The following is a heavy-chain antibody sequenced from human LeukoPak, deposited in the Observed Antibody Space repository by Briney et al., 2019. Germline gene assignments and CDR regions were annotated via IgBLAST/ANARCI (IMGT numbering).Heavy chain of an antibody. D-gene: IGHD3-22*01. V-gene: IGHV4-31*03. CDR3: ASEDSSGYYLDY. CDR2: IYYSGST. Sequence: PSETLSLTCTVSGGSISSGGYYWSWIRQHPGKGLEWIGYIYYSGSTYYNPSLKSRVTISVDTSKNQFSLKLSSVTAADTAVYYCASEDSSGYYLDYWGQGTLVTVSS. J-gene: IGHJ4*02. CDR1: GGSISSGGYY.